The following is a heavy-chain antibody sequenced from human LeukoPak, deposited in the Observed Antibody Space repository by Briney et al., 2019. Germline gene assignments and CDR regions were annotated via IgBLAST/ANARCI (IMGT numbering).Heavy chain of an antibody. V-gene: IGHV1-18*01. J-gene: IGHJ6*02. D-gene: IGHD3-3*01. CDR3: ARAYYDFWSGYYATYGMDV. CDR1: GYTFTSYG. CDR2: ISACNGNT. Sequence: ASVKVPCKASGYTFTSYGISWVRQAPGQGLEWMGWISACNGNTNYAQKLQGRVTMTTDTSTSTAYMELRSLRSDDTAVYYCARAYYDFWSGYYATYGMDVWGQGTTVTVSS.